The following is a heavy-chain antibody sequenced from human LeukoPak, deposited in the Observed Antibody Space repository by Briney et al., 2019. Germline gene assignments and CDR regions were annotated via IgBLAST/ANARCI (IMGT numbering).Heavy chain of an antibody. CDR1: GFTFNVYS. V-gene: IGHV3-48*04. CDR3: ARTDYETEYFDY. Sequence: GGSLRLSCAASGFTFNVYSMNWVRQAPGKGLEWVSFISSSLDSNIYYADSVKGRFTISRDNAKNSLYLQMNSLRAEDMALYYCARTDYETEYFDYWGQGTLVTVSS. CDR2: ISSSLDSNI. J-gene: IGHJ4*02. D-gene: IGHD4-17*01.